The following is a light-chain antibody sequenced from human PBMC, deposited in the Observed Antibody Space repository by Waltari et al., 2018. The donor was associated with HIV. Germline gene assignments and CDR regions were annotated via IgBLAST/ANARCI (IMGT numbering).Light chain of an antibody. CDR2: DVS. CDR3: SSYTSSSTKV. CDR1: SIDIDGYNY. J-gene: IGLJ2*01. V-gene: IGLV2-14*03. Sequence: QSALTQPASVSGSPGQSITISCTGTSIDIDGYNYVPWYQQHPGKAPKLMIYDVSNRPSGLSNRFSGSKSGNTASLTSSGLQAEDEADYYCSSYTSSSTKVFGGGTKLTVL.